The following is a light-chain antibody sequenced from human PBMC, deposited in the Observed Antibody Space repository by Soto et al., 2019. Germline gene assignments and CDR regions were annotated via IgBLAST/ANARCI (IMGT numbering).Light chain of an antibody. CDR1: QRVNTC. CDR2: DAS. V-gene: IGKV1-5*01. CDR3: QQYQIDWT. Sequence: DIQMTQSPSTLSASVGDRVSIXXRASQRVNTCLAWYQQKPGKAPTLLIYDASSLQSGVPSRFSGSGSGTEFTLTISSLQPDDFATYYCQQYQIDWTFGQGTKVDIK. J-gene: IGKJ1*01.